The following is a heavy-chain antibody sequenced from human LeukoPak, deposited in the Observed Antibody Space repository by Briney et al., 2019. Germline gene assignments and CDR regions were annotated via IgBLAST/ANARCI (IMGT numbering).Heavy chain of an antibody. Sequence: GGSLRLSCAASGFIFSDFTMTWVRQAPGKGPEWVSAICGRGGSTYYADSLGGRFTISRDNSKDMVYLQMNSLKVEDTATYYCGKEGGAWGQGTKVTVSS. D-gene: IGHD3-16*01. CDR3: GKEGGA. J-gene: IGHJ5*02. CDR1: GFIFSDFT. V-gene: IGHV3-23*01. CDR2: ICGRGGST.